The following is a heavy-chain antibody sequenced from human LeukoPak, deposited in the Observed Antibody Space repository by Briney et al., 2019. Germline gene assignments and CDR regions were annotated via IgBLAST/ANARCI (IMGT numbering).Heavy chain of an antibody. CDR3: ASMVRGAIPDY. CDR1: GGSISSGGYY. D-gene: IGHD3-10*01. CDR2: IYHSGST. Sequence: SQTLSLTCTVSGGSISSGGYYWSWIRQPPGKGLEWIGYIYHSGSTYYNPSLKSRVTISVDRSKNQFSLKLSSVTAADTAVYYCASMVRGAIPDYWGQGTLVTVSS. J-gene: IGHJ4*02. V-gene: IGHV4-30-2*01.